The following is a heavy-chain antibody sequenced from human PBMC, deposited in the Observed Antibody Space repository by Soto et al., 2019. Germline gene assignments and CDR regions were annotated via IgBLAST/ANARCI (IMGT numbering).Heavy chain of an antibody. CDR1: RGSVSSSNW. CDR2: IYHSGST. V-gene: IGHV4-4*02. D-gene: IGHD3-22*01. CDR3: ASVRSDYDTSGYYLP. Sequence: LSLTCIVSRGSVSSSNWWSWLRQPPGKGLEWIGEIYHSGSTTYNPSLKSRATISVDKSENQFSLRLKSVTAADKAVCYCASVRSDYDTSGYYLPRGPGNLVTVSS. J-gene: IGHJ5*02.